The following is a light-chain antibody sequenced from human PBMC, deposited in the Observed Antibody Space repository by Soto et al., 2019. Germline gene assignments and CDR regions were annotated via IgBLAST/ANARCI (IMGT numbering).Light chain of an antibody. Sequence: QSVLTQPPSASGSPGQSVTISCTGTSSDIGGYNYVSWYQQHPGKAPKLIIYEVSERPSGVPDRFSGSKSGNTASLTVSGLQAEDEADYYCTSYAGSNNLVFAGGTKLTVL. CDR3: TSYAGSNNLV. V-gene: IGLV2-8*01. CDR1: SSDIGGYNY. J-gene: IGLJ3*02. CDR2: EVS.